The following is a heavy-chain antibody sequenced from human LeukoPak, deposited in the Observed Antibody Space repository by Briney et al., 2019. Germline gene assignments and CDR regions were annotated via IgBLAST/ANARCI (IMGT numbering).Heavy chain of an antibody. CDR2: ISGSGGST. CDR1: GFTFSSYA. CDR3: AKIWGLGLLSPVHY. Sequence: GGSLRLSCAASGFTFSSYAMSWVRQAPGKGLEWVSAISGSGGSTYYADSVKGRFTITRDNSKNTLYLQMNSVKAEDTGVYYCAKIWGLGLLSPVHYWGQGTLVTVSS. V-gene: IGHV3-23*01. J-gene: IGHJ4*02. D-gene: IGHD1-26*01.